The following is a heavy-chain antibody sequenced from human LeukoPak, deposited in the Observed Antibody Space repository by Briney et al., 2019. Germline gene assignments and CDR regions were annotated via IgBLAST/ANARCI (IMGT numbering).Heavy chain of an antibody. CDR2: INPSGGST. CDR1: GYTFTSYY. Sequence: ASVKVSCKASGYTFTSYYMHWVRQAPGQGLEWMGIINPSGGSTSYAQKFQGRVTMTRDTSTSTVYMELSSLRSEDTAVYYCARSDIVVVTAIPPSTAEYFQQWGQGTLVTVSS. V-gene: IGHV1-46*01. CDR3: ARSDIVVVTAIPPSTAEYFQQ. D-gene: IGHD2-21*02. J-gene: IGHJ1*01.